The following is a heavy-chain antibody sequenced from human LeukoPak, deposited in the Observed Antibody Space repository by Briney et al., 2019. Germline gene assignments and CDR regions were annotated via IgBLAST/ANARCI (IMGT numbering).Heavy chain of an antibody. CDR3: VREDTPATANY. CDR2: IINDGSYT. Sequence: GGSLRLSCAASGFTFSPVWMHWVRQAPGKGLMWVSHIINDGSYTTYADSVKGRFTISRDNAKNTVYLQMNSLRAEDTAVYYCVREDTPATANYWGQGTLVTISS. J-gene: IGHJ4*02. V-gene: IGHV3-74*01. D-gene: IGHD2-21*02. CDR1: GFTFSPVW.